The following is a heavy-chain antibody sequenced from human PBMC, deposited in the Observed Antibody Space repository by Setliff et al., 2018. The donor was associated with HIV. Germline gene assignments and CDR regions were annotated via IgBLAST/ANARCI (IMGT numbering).Heavy chain of an antibody. Sequence: SETLSLTCTVSGGSISSNSYYWGWIRQPPGKGLEWIGSIYHSGRTYYNPSLKSRVTISVDTSKNQFSLKVTSVTSADTAVYYCAKGAGFYGDYTFDYWGQGNLVTVSS. D-gene: IGHD4-17*01. J-gene: IGHJ4*02. CDR2: IYHSGRT. V-gene: IGHV4-39*07. CDR1: GGSISSNSYY. CDR3: AKGAGFYGDYTFDY.